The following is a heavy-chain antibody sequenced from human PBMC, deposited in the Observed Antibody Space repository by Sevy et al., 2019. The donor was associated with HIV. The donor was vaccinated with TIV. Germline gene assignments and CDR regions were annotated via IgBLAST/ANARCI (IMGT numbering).Heavy chain of an antibody. CDR3: AKGFCSCATCPRDYYYYGMDV. D-gene: IGHD2-15*01. Sequence: GGSLRLSCSASEFTFSSYAMSWVRQAPGKGLEWVSSISGSGRFTYYADFVEGRFIISRDNSQNTLSVQMNSLRAEDTAVYYCAKGFCSCATCPRDYYYYGMDVWGQGTTVTVSS. V-gene: IGHV3-23*01. CDR2: ISGSGRFT. CDR1: EFTFSSYA. J-gene: IGHJ6*02.